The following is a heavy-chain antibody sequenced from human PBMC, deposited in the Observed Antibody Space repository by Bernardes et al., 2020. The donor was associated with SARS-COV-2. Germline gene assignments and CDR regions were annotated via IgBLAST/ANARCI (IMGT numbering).Heavy chain of an antibody. Sequence: SVKVSCKASGVTFSSYAISWVRHAPGQGLEWMGGIIPIFGTANYAQKFQGRVTITADESTSTAYMELSSLRSEDTAVYYCARGDPSNFWSGYAFDYWGQGTLVTVSS. D-gene: IGHD3-3*01. CDR1: GVTFSSYA. CDR2: IIPIFGTA. J-gene: IGHJ4*02. V-gene: IGHV1-69*13. CDR3: ARGDPSNFWSGYAFDY.